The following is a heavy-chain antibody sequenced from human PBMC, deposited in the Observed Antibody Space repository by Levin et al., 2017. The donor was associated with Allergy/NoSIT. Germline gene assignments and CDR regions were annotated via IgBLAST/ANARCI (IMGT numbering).Heavy chain of an antibody. V-gene: IGHV4-59*01. D-gene: IGHD2-15*01. Sequence: GSLRLSCSVSGGSMNSYYWNWIRQPPGKGMEWIGYIFYSGSTSYNPSLKSRVTISVDTSKNQFSLRLSSVTAADTAVYHCARSDRYCSGGNCYSEVDAFDIWGQGTTVTVSS. CDR2: IFYSGST. CDR3: ARSDRYCSGGNCYSEVDAFDI. CDR1: GGSMNSYY. J-gene: IGHJ3*02.